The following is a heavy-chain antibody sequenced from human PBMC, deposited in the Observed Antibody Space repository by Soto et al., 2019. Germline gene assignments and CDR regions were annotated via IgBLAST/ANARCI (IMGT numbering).Heavy chain of an antibody. V-gene: IGHV1-3*01. Sequence: QVQLVQSGAEVKKPGASVKVSCKASGYTFTSYAMHWVRQAPGQRLEWMGWINAGNGNTKYSQKFQGRVTITRDTAASTAYMELSSLRSEDTAVYYCARVYSSSWYYFDYWGQGTLVTGSS. CDR1: GYTFTSYA. D-gene: IGHD6-13*01. J-gene: IGHJ4*02. CDR2: INAGNGNT. CDR3: ARVYSSSWYYFDY.